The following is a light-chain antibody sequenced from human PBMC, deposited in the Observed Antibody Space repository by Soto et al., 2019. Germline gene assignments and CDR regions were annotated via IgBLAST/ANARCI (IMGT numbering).Light chain of an antibody. CDR3: RQYHAWPPGT. Sequence: DIVMTQSPAILSVSPGERATLSCRASQSVETFLAWFQHKAGQAPRLLSFGASTRAAGVPARFSGGGSGTEFTPTIDSLRSEDFAVYFCRQYHAWPPGTCGGGTEVEIK. V-gene: IGKV3-15*01. CDR2: GAS. CDR1: QSVETF. J-gene: IGKJ4*02.